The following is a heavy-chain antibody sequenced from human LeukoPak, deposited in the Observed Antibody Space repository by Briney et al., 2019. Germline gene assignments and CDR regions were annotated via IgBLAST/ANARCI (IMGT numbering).Heavy chain of an antibody. CDR2: IIPIIRKA. J-gene: IGHJ2*01. D-gene: IGHD3-3*01. CDR1: GGTFSTYS. CDR3: ASVLWSAYYTVWYFDL. Sequence: SVKVSCKASGGTFSTYSISWVRQAPEPGLEWMGGIIPIIRKANYAQKFQGRVTITTDESTSTAYMELSSLRSEDTAVYYCASVLWSAYYTVWYFDLWGRGTLVTVSS. V-gene: IGHV1-69*16.